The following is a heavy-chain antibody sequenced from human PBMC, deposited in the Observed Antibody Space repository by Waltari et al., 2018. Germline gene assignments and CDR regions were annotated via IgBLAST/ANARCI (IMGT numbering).Heavy chain of an antibody. D-gene: IGHD2-8*01. CDR1: GFTFSSYS. J-gene: IGHJ6*02. CDR2: ISSSSSYI. CDR3: ARDLITNGLVRGMDV. V-gene: IGHV3-21*01. Sequence: EVQLVESGGGLVKPGGSLRLSCAASGFTFSSYSMNWVRQAPGKGLEWVSSISSSSSYIYYADSVKGRFTISRDNAKNSLYLQMNSLRAEDTAVYYCARDLITNGLVRGMDVWGQGTTVTVSS.